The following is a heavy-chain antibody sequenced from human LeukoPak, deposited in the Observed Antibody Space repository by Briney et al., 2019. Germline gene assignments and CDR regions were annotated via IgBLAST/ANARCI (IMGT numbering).Heavy chain of an antibody. D-gene: IGHD3-22*01. V-gene: IGHV4-31*03. J-gene: IGHJ3*02. Sequence: SETLSLTCTVSGGSISSGGYYWSWIRQHPGKGLEWIGYIYYSGSTYCNPSLKSRVTISVDTSKNQFSLKLSSVTAADTAVYYCARDTSHYYDSSGYLDAFDIWGQGTMVTVSS. CDR2: IYYSGST. CDR3: ARDTSHYYDSSGYLDAFDI. CDR1: GGSISSGGYY.